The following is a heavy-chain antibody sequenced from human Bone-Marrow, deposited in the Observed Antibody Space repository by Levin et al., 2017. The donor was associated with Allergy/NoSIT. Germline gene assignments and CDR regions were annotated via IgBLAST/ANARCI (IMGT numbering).Heavy chain of an antibody. CDR2: LAYDGSNE. J-gene: IGHJ4*02. V-gene: IGHV3-30*18. CDR3: VKDVRHCSGGDCYLFGD. CDR1: GFTFRVYG. Sequence: SGGSLRLSCTASGFTFRVYGMHWVRQAPGKGLEWVAGLAYDGSNEYYRDSVKGRFTIFRDNSKNALYLQMNSLSTEDTALYFCVKDVRHCSGGDCYLFGDWGQGTLVTVST. D-gene: IGHD2-15*01.